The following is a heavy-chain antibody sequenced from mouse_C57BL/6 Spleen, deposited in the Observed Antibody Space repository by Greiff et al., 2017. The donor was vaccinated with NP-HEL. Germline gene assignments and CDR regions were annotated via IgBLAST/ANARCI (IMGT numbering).Heavy chain of an antibody. J-gene: IGHJ4*01. CDR2: IDPSDSYT. Sequence: VQLQQSGAELVRPGTSVKLSCKASGYTFTSYWMHWVKQRPGQGLEWIGVIDPSDSYTNYNQKFKGKATLTVDTSSSTAYMQLSSLTSEDSAVYYCARPTVVATDYAMDYWGQGTSVTVSS. CDR1: GYTFTSYW. V-gene: IGHV1-59*01. D-gene: IGHD1-1*01. CDR3: ARPTVVATDYAMDY.